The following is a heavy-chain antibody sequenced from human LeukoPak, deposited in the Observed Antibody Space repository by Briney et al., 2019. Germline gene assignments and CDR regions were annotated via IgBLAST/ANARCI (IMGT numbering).Heavy chain of an antibody. Sequence: PGGSLRLSCAASGFTFSSYWMNWARQAPGKGLEWVASINHNGNVNYYVDSVKGRFTISRDNAKNSLYLQMNSLRAEDTAVYYCASTPSGSMLVYYGMDVWGQGTTVTVSS. CDR2: INHNGNVN. V-gene: IGHV3-7*01. D-gene: IGHD3-22*01. J-gene: IGHJ6*02. CDR3: ASTPSGSMLVYYGMDV. CDR1: GFTFSSYW.